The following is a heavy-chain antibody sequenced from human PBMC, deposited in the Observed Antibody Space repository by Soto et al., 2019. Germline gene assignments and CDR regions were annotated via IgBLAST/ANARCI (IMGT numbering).Heavy chain of an antibody. Sequence: SVKVSCKASGLTFSDSAVQWVRQARGQRLEWIGWIVVGSNNRDYEQKFQQRVTIIRDMSRNTVYMELSRSTADDTAMYYCAAAETYDGSGYAYWGQGTLVTVSS. CDR1: GLTFSDSA. D-gene: IGHD3-22*01. CDR3: AAAETYDGSGYAY. V-gene: IGHV1-58*01. CDR2: IVVGSNNR. J-gene: IGHJ4*02.